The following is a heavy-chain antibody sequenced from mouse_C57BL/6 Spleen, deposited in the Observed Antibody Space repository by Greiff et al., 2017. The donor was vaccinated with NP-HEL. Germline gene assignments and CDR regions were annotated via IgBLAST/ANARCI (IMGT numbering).Heavy chain of an antibody. V-gene: IGHV1-15*01. CDR1: GYTFTDYE. CDR2: IDPETGGT. D-gene: IGHD2-4*01. J-gene: IGHJ2*01. Sequence: VQLQQSGAELVRPGASVTLSCKASGYTFTDYEMHWVKQTPVHGLEWIGAIDPETGGTAYNQKFKGKAILTADKSSSTAYMELRSLTSEDSAVYYCTRGRLRRGDYWGQGTTLTVSS. CDR3: TRGRLRRGDY.